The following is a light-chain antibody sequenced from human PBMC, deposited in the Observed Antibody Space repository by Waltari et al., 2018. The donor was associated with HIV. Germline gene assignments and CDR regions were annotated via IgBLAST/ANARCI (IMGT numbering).Light chain of an antibody. CDR1: TSNIGTNV. J-gene: IGLJ2*01. V-gene: IGLV1-44*01. CDR3: ATWDDTPTGHVL. CDR2: SNN. Sequence: HSVLAQPPSVSGTPGQRVTISCSGTTSNIGTNVVNCYQPVPGTAPKLLISSNNQRPSGVPDRFSGFKSGTSASLAINGLQSEDEADYYCATWDDTPTGHVLFGGGTKVTVL.